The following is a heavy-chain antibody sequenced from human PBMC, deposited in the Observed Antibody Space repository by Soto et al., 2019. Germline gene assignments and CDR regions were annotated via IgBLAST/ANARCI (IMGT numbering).Heavy chain of an antibody. V-gene: IGHV3-23*01. J-gene: IGHJ4*02. Sequence: EVQLLESGGGLVQPGGSLRLSCVASGFTFRNYDMRWVRQAPGKGLEWVSGISGSGGVTYYADSVKGRFTISRDNSKNTLYRKMNSLRANDTALYYCAKDRQFRSYYESAGHYNNWGQGALVTVSS. CDR3: AKDRQFRSYYESAGHYNN. CDR1: GFTFRNYD. CDR2: ISGSGGVT. D-gene: IGHD3-10*01.